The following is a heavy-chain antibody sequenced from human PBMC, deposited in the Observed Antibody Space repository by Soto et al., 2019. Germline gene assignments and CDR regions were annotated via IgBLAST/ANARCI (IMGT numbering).Heavy chain of an antibody. CDR3: ARARNRYFDY. J-gene: IGHJ4*02. CDR1: GGSMSTGSYF. V-gene: IGHV4-61*01. D-gene: IGHD1-1*01. Sequence: SETLSLTCNVSGGSMSTGSYFWSWVRQPPGKGLEWIGYVFRSGNINYSPSLKSRVTISIDTSKNQFSLMLKSVTAADTAVYFCARARNRYFDYWGQGAQVTVSS. CDR2: VFRSGNI.